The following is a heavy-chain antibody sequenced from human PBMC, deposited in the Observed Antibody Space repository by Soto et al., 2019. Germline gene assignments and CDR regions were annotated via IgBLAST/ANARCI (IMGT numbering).Heavy chain of an antibody. Sequence: EVQLLESGGDLKQPGGSLRLSCAASGFTFSTYTMNWVRQAPGKGLEWVSAITGSGNTTFYADSVKGRFTISRDNSRNTLYLQMNSLRSEDTAVFHCAKGLTSGWEYDAFDIWGQGTMVTVSS. CDR1: GFTFSTYT. J-gene: IGHJ3*02. D-gene: IGHD6-19*01. CDR2: ITGSGNTT. CDR3: AKGLTSGWEYDAFDI. V-gene: IGHV3-23*01.